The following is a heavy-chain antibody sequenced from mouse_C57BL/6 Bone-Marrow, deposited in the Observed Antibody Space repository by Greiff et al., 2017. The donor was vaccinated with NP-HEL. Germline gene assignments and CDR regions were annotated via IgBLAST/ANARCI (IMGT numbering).Heavy chain of an antibody. D-gene: IGHD1-1*01. Sequence: QVHVKQSGPGLVQPSQSLSITCTVSGFSLTSYGVHWVRQSPGKGLEWLGVIWRGGSTDYNAAFMSRLSITKDNSKSQVFFKMNSLQADDTAIYYCAKGPTVVATGYYAMDYWGQGTSVTVSS. CDR1: GFSLTSYG. J-gene: IGHJ4*01. V-gene: IGHV2-5*01. CDR2: IWRGGST. CDR3: AKGPTVVATGYYAMDY.